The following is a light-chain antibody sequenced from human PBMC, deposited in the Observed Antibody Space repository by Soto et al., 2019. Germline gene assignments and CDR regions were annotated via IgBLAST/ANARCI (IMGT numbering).Light chain of an antibody. CDR3: MQGTHWPYT. CDR1: LSLLHTDGNTY. V-gene: IGKV2-30*02. J-gene: IGKJ2*01. Sequence: VVMTQSPLSLPVTLGQPASISCRSSLSLLHTDGNTYLNWFQQRPGQSPRRLIYRVSNRDSGVPDRFSGSGSGTDFTLKISRVEAADVGVYYCMQGTHWPYTFGQGTKLEIK. CDR2: RVS.